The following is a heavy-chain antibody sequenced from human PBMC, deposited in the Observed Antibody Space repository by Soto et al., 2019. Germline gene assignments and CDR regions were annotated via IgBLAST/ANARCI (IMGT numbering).Heavy chain of an antibody. CDR3: ARLVGAYDSYFGH. V-gene: IGHV5-51*01. J-gene: IGHJ4*02. D-gene: IGHD5-12*01. Sequence: GESLKISCKASGYDFARTWIGWVRQLPGKGLDWLGIIYPGDSETRYSPSFRGRVTFSVDMSISTAYLQWSSLKTSDIAIYYCARLVGAYDSYFGHWGQGTRVTVCS. CDR1: GYDFARTW. CDR2: IYPGDSET.